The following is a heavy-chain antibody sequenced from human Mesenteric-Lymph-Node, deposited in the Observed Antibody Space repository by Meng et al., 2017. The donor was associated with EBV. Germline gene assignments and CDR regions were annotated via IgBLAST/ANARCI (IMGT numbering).Heavy chain of an antibody. J-gene: IGHJ4*02. CDR3: ARGVGSYSDY. Sequence: QGQLVQPGSRLTKPGAPVEVACKASAYTYTSYAINWVRQAPGQGREWIGWINTKTGKPAYAQGFTGRFVFSLDTSVSTAYLQISTLKAEDTAVYFCARGVGSYSDYWGQGTLVTVSS. CDR1: AYTYTSYA. D-gene: IGHD1-26*01. CDR2: INTKTGKP. V-gene: IGHV7-4-1*02.